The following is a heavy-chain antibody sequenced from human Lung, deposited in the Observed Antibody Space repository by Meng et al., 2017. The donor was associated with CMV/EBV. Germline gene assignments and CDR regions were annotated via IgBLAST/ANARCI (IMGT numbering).Heavy chain of an antibody. Sequence: GESXKISCAASGFTFSTYRMNWVRQAPGEGLEWVSSISSSSSYIYYADSVKGRFTISRDNAKNSLYLQMNSLRAEDTAVYYCARVLGYCSSTSCASDYWGQGXLVTVSS. CDR2: ISSSSSYI. D-gene: IGHD2-2*01. V-gene: IGHV3-21*01. CDR3: ARVLGYCSSTSCASDY. CDR1: GFTFSTYR. J-gene: IGHJ4*02.